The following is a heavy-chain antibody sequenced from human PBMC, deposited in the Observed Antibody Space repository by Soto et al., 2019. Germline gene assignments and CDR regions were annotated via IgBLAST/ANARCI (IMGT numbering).Heavy chain of an antibody. Sequence: VSCKASGGTFSSYAISWVRQAPGQGLEWMGGIIPIFGTANYAQKFQGRVTITADESTSTAYMELSSLRSEDTAVYYCASPLGHDPYYYDSSGSDRPGYFQHWGQGTLVTVSS. V-gene: IGHV1-69*01. D-gene: IGHD3-22*01. CDR2: IIPIFGTA. J-gene: IGHJ1*01. CDR1: GGTFSSYA. CDR3: ASPLGHDPYYYDSSGSDRPGYFQH.